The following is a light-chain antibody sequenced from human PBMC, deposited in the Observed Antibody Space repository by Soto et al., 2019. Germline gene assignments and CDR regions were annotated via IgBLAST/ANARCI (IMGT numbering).Light chain of an antibody. J-gene: IGLJ3*02. CDR2: EVT. CDR1: SSDVGAYNY. V-gene: IGLV2-8*01. CDR3: TSYLGKDIWV. Sequence: QSALTQPPSASGSPGQSVTISCTGTSSDVGAYNYVSWYQQYPGKAPKLMIYEVTKRPSGVPYRFSGSKSGNTASLTVSGLQAEDEADYYCTSYLGKDIWVFGGGTKVTVL.